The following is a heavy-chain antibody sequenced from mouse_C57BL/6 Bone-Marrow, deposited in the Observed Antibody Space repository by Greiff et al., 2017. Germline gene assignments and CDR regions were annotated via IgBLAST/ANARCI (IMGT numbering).Heavy chain of an antibody. CDR1: GFTFTDYY. V-gene: IGHV7-3*01. CDR2: IRNKANGYTT. CDR3: ARDTGLRGGAWFAY. J-gene: IGHJ3*01. Sequence: EVHVVESGGGLVQPGGSLSLSCAASGFTFTDYYMSWVRQPPGKALEWLGFIRNKANGYTTEYSASGKGRFTISRDDSQSILYLQMNALRAEDGATYYCARDTGLRGGAWFAYWGQGTLVTVSA. D-gene: IGHD2-4*01.